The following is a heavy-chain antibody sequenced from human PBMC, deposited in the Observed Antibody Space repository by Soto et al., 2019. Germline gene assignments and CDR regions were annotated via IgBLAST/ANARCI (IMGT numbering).Heavy chain of an antibody. CDR2: IYYSGST. D-gene: IGHD2-2*01. J-gene: IGHJ4*02. Sequence: QLQLQESGPGLVKPSETLSLTCTVSGGSISSSSYYWGWIRQPPGKGLEWIGSIYYSGSTYYNPSLKRRVTISVNTSKNQFSLKLSSVTAADTAVYYCAREGYCSSTSCFFDYWGQGTLVTVSS. V-gene: IGHV4-39*02. CDR1: GGSISSSSYY. CDR3: AREGYCSSTSCFFDY.